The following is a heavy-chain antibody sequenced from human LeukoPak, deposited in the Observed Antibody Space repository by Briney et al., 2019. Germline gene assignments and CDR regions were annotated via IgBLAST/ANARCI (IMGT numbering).Heavy chain of an antibody. V-gene: IGHV4-59*08. Sequence: SETLSLTCTVSGGSLSSYYWSWIRQPPRKGLEWIGYIYYSGNTNYNPSLRSRVTISVDTSKNQFSLKLSSVTAADTAVYYCARKGGNSPFDYWGQGTLVTVSS. J-gene: IGHJ4*02. CDR3: ARKGGNSPFDY. CDR2: IYYSGNT. CDR1: GGSLSSYY. D-gene: IGHD4-23*01.